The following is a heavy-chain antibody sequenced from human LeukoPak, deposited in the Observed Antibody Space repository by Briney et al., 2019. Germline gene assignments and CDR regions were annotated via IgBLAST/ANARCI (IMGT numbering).Heavy chain of an antibody. Sequence: PSETLSLTCAVYGGSFSGYYWSWLRQPPGKGLEWIGYIYYSGSTYYNPSLKSRVTISLDLSKNQFSLKLTSVTAADTAVYYCARIGAYYYYYYMDVWAKGTTVTVSS. CDR2: IYYSGST. CDR3: ARIGAYYYYYYMDV. D-gene: IGHD1-26*01. V-gene: IGHV4-34*01. CDR1: GGSFSGYY. J-gene: IGHJ6*03.